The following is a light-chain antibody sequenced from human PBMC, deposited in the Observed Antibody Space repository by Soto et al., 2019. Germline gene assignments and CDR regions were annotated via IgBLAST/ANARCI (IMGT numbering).Light chain of an antibody. Sequence: EIVLTQSPATLSLSPGDRATLSCRSSQSVTSSLAWFQQKPGQAPRLLIYDVSRSTTDIPARFSGSGSGTDFTLTTSSLEPEHFAVYYCQQRTTWPTFGGGTKVEIK. CDR1: QSVTSS. CDR3: QQRTTWPT. V-gene: IGKV3-11*01. CDR2: DVS. J-gene: IGKJ4*01.